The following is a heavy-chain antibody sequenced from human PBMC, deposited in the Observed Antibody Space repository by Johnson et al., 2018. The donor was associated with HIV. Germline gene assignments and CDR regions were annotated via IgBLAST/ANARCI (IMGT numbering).Heavy chain of an antibody. CDR1: GFTFSSYA. CDR3: AKVRSRWTTFDDAFDI. V-gene: IGHV3-30-3*02. J-gene: IGHJ3*02. CDR2: ISYDGSNT. D-gene: IGHD4-11*01. Sequence: VQLVESGGGVVQPGRSLRLSCAASGFTFSSYALHWVRQAPGKGLEWVAIISYDGSNTYYGDSVKGRFTISRDNSKNTLYVQMNSLRAEDTAVYYCAKVRSRWTTFDDAFDIWGQGTLVTVSS.